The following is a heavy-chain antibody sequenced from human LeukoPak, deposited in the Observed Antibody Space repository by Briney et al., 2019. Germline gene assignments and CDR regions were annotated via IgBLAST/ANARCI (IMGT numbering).Heavy chain of an antibody. CDR2: VYTSGST. CDR1: GGSISGGY. J-gene: IGHJ4*02. V-gene: IGHV4-4*09. D-gene: IGHD4-11*01. Sequence: TSETLSPTCTVSGGSISGGYWSWIRQPPGRGLEWIGYVYTSGSTNYNPSLKSRVTISVDTSKSQFALKLSSVTAADTAVYYCAKSYFDYSTYYSYYFNLWGQGALVTVSS. CDR3: AKSYFDYSTYYSYYFNL.